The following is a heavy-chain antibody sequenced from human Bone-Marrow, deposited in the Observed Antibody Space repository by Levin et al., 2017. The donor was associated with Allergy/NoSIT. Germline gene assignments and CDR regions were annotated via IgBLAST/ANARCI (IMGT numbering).Heavy chain of an antibody. J-gene: IGHJ4*02. D-gene: IGHD6-19*01. Sequence: SCAVSGFTFSNYGMHWVRQAPCKGLDWVALISYDGSDKDYADSVKGRFTLSRDSSKNTLYLHMNSLRAADTAVYYCGKLLTWLVLTAPFDYWGQGTLVTVSS. V-gene: IGHV3-30*18. CDR1: GFTFSNYG. CDR3: GKLLTWLVLTAPFDY. CDR2: ISYDGSDK.